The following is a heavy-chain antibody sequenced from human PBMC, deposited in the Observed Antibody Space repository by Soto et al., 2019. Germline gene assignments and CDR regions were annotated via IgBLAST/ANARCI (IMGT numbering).Heavy chain of an antibody. CDR1: GFTFSSYW. Sequence: PGGSLRLSCAASGFTFSSYWMSWVRQAPGKGLEWVANIKQDGSEKYYVDSVKGRFTISRDNAKNSLYLQMNSLRAEDTAVYYCARDRAAFNFGYPNAFDIWGQGTMVTVSS. CDR3: ARDRAAFNFGYPNAFDI. D-gene: IGHD5-12*01. CDR2: IKQDGSEK. V-gene: IGHV3-7*05. J-gene: IGHJ3*02.